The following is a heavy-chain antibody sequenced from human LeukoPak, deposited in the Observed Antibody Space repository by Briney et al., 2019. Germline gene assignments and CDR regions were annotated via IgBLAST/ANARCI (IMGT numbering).Heavy chain of an antibody. Sequence: GGSLRLSCAASGFTFDDYAMHWVRQAPGKGLEWVSSISWNSGSIGYADSVKGRFTISRDNAKSSLYLQMNSLRAEDTALYYCARDTPMVRGLCDYWGQGTLVTVSS. CDR2: ISWNSGSI. CDR1: GFTFDDYA. J-gene: IGHJ4*02. V-gene: IGHV3-9*01. CDR3: ARDTPMVRGLCDY. D-gene: IGHD3-10*01.